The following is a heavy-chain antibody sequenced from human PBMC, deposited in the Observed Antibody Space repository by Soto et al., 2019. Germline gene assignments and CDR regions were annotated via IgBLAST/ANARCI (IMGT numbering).Heavy chain of an antibody. CDR2: IIPLFGTT. Sequence: QVQLVQSGAEVKKPGSSVKVSCKVSGGPFSSYTLSWVRQAPGQGPEWMGEIIPLFGTTNYVQGFQGRLTIAADVATNPGLKEVGRLESCEPAPYYRVRESQAASGFGPWGQGTLVTVS. CDR1: GGPFSSYT. CDR3: VRESQAASGFGP. D-gene: IGHD3-16*01. J-gene: IGHJ4*03. V-gene: IGHV1-69*12.